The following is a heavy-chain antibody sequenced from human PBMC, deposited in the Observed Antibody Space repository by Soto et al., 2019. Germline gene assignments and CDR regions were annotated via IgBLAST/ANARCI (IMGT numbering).Heavy chain of an antibody. CDR1: GFTFSSYA. Sequence: PGGSLRLSCAASGFTFSSYAMSWVRQAPGKGLEWVSAISGSGGSTYYADSVKGRFTISRDNSKNTLYLQMNSLRAEDTAVYYCAKGQYYDILTGSRFDYWGQGTLVTVSS. D-gene: IGHD3-9*01. V-gene: IGHV3-23*01. CDR3: AKGQYYDILTGSRFDY. J-gene: IGHJ4*02. CDR2: ISGSGGST.